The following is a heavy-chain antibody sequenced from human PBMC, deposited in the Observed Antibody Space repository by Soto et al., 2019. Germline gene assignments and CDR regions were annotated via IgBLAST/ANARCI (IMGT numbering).Heavy chain of an antibody. D-gene: IGHD3-22*01. V-gene: IGHV3-53*01. CDR1: EFTARSNY. J-gene: IGHJ4*02. CDR3: ARGYESSSWFVAN. Sequence: WGSLRLSCGASEFTARSNYISWVRQAPGKGLEWVSIFYKGGSTYYADSVKGRFTISTDHFKNTLYLQMNNLRAADTAIYYCARGYESSSWFVANWGQGILVTVS. CDR2: FYKGGST.